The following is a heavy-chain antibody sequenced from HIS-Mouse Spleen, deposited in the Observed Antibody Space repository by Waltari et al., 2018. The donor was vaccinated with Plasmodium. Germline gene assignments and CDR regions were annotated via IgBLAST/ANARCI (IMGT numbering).Heavy chain of an antibody. J-gene: IGHJ4*02. CDR3: ARDHNWNYDY. D-gene: IGHD1-7*01. V-gene: IGHV3-21*01. CDR1: GITFISYS. Sequence: EVQLVESGGGLVKPGWSLRLSCSASGITFISYSMNWVRQAPGKGLEWVSSISSSSSYKYYADSVKGRFTISRDNAKNSLYLQMNSLRAEDTAVYYCARDHNWNYDYWGQGTLVTVSS. CDR2: ISSSSSYK.